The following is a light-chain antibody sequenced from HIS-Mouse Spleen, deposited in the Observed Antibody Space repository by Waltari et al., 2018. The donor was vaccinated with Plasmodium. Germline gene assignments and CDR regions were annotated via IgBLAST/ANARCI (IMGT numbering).Light chain of an antibody. CDR3: SSYTSSSTRV. CDR2: DVS. Sequence: QSALTQPASVSGSPGQSITISCTGTSSDVGGYNYVSWYQQHPGKAPKFMIYDVSNRPSGCSNRFSGAKSGNTASLTISGLQAEDEADYYCSSYTSSSTRVFGGGTKLTVL. J-gene: IGLJ3*02. V-gene: IGLV2-14*03. CDR1: SSDVGGYNY.